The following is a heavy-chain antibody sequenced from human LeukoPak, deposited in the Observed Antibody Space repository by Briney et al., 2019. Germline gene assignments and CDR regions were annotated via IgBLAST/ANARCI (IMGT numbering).Heavy chain of an antibody. Sequence: SETLSLTCTVSGGSISSNSWSWIRQPPGQGLERIANIYYSGRTNYNPSLKSRVTISVDSSKNQFSLKLSSVTAADTAVYYCAISGYGGWNVKPFDYWGQETLVTVSS. CDR1: GGSISSNS. V-gene: IGHV4-59*13. J-gene: IGHJ4*02. CDR3: AISGYGGWNVKPFDY. D-gene: IGHD1-1*01. CDR2: IYYSGRT.